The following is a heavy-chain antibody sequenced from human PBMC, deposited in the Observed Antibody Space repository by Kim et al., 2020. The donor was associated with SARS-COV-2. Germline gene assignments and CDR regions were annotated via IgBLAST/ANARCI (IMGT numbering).Heavy chain of an antibody. Sequence: KSRFTISRDNAKNSLYLQMNSLRAEDTALYYCAKDRAAAGLGYYYYGMDVWGQGTTVTVSS. D-gene: IGHD6-13*01. J-gene: IGHJ6*02. CDR3: AKDRAAAGLGYYYYGMDV. V-gene: IGHV3-9*01.